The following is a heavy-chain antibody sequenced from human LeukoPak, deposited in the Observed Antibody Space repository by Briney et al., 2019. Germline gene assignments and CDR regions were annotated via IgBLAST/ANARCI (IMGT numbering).Heavy chain of an antibody. CDR2: INHSGST. V-gene: IGHV4-34*01. CDR3: ARAGRVWGRKHYYYYMDV. J-gene: IGHJ6*03. Sequence: SETLSLTCAVYGGSFSGYYWSWIRQPPGKGLEWIGEINHSGSTNYNPSLKSRVTISVDTSKNQFSLKLSSVTAADTAVYYCARAGRVWGRKHYYYYMDVWGKGTTVTVSS. CDR1: GGSFSGYY. D-gene: IGHD3-16*01.